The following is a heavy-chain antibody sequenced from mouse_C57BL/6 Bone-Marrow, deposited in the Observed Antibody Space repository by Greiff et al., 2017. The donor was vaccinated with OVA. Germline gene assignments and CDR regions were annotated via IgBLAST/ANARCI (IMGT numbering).Heavy chain of an antibody. CDR2: ISSGGSYT. D-gene: IGHD2-1*01. CDR3: ARPPLPYYFDY. Sequence: EVMLVESGGDLVKPGGSLKLSCAASGFTFSSYGMSWVRQTPDKRLEWVATISSGGSYTYYPDSVKGRFTISRDNAKNTLYLQMSSLKSEDTAMYYCARPPLPYYFDYWGQGTTLTVSS. J-gene: IGHJ2*01. CDR1: GFTFSSYG. V-gene: IGHV5-6*01.